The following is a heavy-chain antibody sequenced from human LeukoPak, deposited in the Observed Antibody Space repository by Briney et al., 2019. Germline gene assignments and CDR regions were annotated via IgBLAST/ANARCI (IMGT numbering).Heavy chain of an antibody. D-gene: IGHD6-13*01. Sequence: PGGSLRLSCAASGFTFSSYAMSWVRQAPGKGLEWVSAISGSGGSTYYADSVKGRFTISRDNSKNTLYLQMNSLRAEDTAVYYCAKFYSSSWYGDVNYFDYWGQGTLVTVSS. CDR3: AKFYSSSWYGDVNYFDY. CDR1: GFTFSSYA. CDR2: ISGSGGST. J-gene: IGHJ4*02. V-gene: IGHV3-23*01.